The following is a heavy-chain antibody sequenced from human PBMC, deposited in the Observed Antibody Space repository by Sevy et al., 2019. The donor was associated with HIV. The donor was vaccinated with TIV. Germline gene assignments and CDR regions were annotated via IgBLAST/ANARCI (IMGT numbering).Heavy chain of an antibody. D-gene: IGHD3-3*01. CDR3: ARGVRDFWIGYPDY. Sequence: GGSLRLSCAASGFTFSSYSMNWVRQAPGKGLEWVSSISSSSSYIYYADSVKGRFTISRDNAKNSLYLQMNSLRAEDTAVYYCARGVRDFWIGYPDYWGQGTLVTVSS. J-gene: IGHJ4*02. CDR1: GFTFSSYS. V-gene: IGHV3-21*01. CDR2: ISSSSSYI.